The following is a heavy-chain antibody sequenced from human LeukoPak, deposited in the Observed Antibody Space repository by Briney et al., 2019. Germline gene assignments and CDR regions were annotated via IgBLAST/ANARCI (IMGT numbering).Heavy chain of an antibody. V-gene: IGHV4-39*07. D-gene: IGHD3-3*01. J-gene: IGHJ6*03. CDR3: ARGAYYDFWSGAAASYYYYMDV. CDR2: IYYSGST. Sequence: SETLSLTCTVSGVSISNNKYYWGWIRQPPGKGLEWIASIYYSGSTYYTPSLKSRVTISEDRSKNQFSLKLTSVTAADTAVYYCARGAYYDFWSGAAASYYYYMDVWGKGTTVTVSS. CDR1: GVSISNNKYY.